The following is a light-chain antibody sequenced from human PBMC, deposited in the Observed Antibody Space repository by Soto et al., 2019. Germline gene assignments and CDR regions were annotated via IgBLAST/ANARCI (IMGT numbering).Light chain of an antibody. J-gene: IGLJ2*01. Sequence: QSALTQPASVSGSPGQSITISCTGTSSDVGGYNYVSWYQQHPGKAPKLMIYDVSNRPSGVSNRFSGSKSGNTASLTISGLQAEDEADYYCSSYTSRVVFGGGPQLTVL. V-gene: IGLV2-14*01. CDR1: SSDVGGYNY. CDR2: DVS. CDR3: SSYTSRVV.